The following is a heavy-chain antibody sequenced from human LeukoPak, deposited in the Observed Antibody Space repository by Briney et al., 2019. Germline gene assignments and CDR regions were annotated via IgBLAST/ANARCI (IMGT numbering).Heavy chain of an antibody. Sequence: GGSLRLSCAASGFTFNNYAMSWVRQAPGKGLEWVSAISGSGGSTYYADSVKGRFTISRDNSKNTLYLQMNSLRAEDTAVYYCAKDIVVVPAAISQFDPWGQGTLVTVSS. J-gene: IGHJ5*02. CDR3: AKDIVVVPAAISQFDP. CDR1: GFTFNNYA. CDR2: ISGSGGST. D-gene: IGHD2-2*02. V-gene: IGHV3-23*01.